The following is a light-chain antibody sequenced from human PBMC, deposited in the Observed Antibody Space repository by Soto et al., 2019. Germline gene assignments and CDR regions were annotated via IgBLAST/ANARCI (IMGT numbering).Light chain of an antibody. Sequence: EIVLTQSPATLSSCPGDIVTLSCRASQYINTRLDWSQHRPGQAPRLPIYQTSLRAAGIPARLSASGSGTDFTLTIDSLQPEDFATYYCQHSYTTPIKLGQGTRLEIK. CDR2: QTS. J-gene: IGKJ5*01. V-gene: IGKV3-11*01. CDR1: QYINTR. CDR3: QHSYTTPIK.